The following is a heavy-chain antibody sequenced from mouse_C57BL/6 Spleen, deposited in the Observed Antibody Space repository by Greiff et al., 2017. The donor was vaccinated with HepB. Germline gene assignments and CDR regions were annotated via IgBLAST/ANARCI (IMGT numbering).Heavy chain of an antibody. Sequence: QVQLQQPGAELVRPGTSVKLSCTASGYHFTSYWMHWVKQRPGQGLEWIGVIDPSDSYTNYNQKFKGKATLTVDTSSSTAYMQLSSLTSEDSAVYYCARKSSYYGRSSFDYWGQGTTLTVSS. CDR1: GYHFTSYW. V-gene: IGHV1-59*01. D-gene: IGHD1-1*01. J-gene: IGHJ2*01. CDR2: IDPSDSYT. CDR3: ARKSSYYGRSSFDY.